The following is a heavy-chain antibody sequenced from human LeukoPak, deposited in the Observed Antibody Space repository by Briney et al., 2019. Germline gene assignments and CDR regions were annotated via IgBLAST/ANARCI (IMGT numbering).Heavy chain of an antibody. D-gene: IGHD6-13*01. CDR2: VDPEDGET. V-gene: IGHV1-69-2*01. CDR1: GYTFTDYY. CDR3: ATGRSSSWYGDAFDI. J-gene: IGHJ3*02. Sequence: GASVKVSCKASGYTFTDYYMHWVQQAPGKGLEWMGLVDPEDGETIYAEKFQGRVTITADTSTDTAYMELSSLRSEDTAVYYCATGRSSSWYGDAFDIWGQGTMVTVSS.